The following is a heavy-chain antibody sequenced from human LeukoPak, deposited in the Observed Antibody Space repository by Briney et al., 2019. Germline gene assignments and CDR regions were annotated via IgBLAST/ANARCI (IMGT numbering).Heavy chain of an antibody. D-gene: IGHD6-13*01. V-gene: IGHV3-21*01. Sequence: PGGSLRLSCAASGFTFSSYSMNWVRQAPGKGREWVSSISSSSSYILYAGSVKGRFTISRDNAKNSLYLQMNSLRAKDTAVYYCARDGQQLPFDYWGQGTLVTVSS. J-gene: IGHJ4*02. CDR3: ARDGQQLPFDY. CDR1: GFTFSSYS. CDR2: ISSSSSYI.